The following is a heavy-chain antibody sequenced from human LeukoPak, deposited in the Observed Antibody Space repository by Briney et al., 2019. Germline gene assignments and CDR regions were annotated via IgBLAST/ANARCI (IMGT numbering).Heavy chain of an antibody. CDR1: GFTFSNAW. CDR2: IKSKTDGGTT. D-gene: IGHD1-26*01. V-gene: IGHV3-15*01. J-gene: IGHJ4*02. Sequence: GGSLRLSCAASGFTFSNAWMSWVRQAPGKGLEWVGRIKSKTDGGTTDYAAPVKGRFTISRDDSKNTLYLQMNSLKTEDTAVYYCTTDPREWELLPLSFDYWGQGTLVTVSS. CDR3: TTDPREWELLPLSFDY.